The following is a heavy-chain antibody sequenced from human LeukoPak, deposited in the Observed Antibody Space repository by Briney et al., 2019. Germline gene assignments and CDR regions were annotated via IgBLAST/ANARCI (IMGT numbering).Heavy chain of an antibody. CDR3: AREGAMVRGEYYYYYGMDV. J-gene: IGHJ6*02. Sequence: ASVTVSCTASGYTFTSYGISWVRQAPGQGLEWMGWISAYNGNTNYAQKLQGRVTMTTDTSTSTAYMELRSLRSDDTAVYYCAREGAMVRGEYYYYYGMDVWGQGTTVTVSS. D-gene: IGHD3-10*01. CDR1: GYTFTSYG. V-gene: IGHV1-18*01. CDR2: ISAYNGNT.